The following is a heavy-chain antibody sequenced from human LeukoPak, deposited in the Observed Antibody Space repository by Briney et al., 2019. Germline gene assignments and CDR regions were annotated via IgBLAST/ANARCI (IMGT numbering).Heavy chain of an antibody. J-gene: IGHJ4*02. V-gene: IGHV4-39*01. Sequence: SETLSLTCTVSGGSISSSTDYWGWIRQSPGKGLEWIGNIYYRGSTYYNPSLKSRVTISVDTSKNQFSLNLSSVTAADTAVYYCVLFAGSWIGPDYWGQGTLVTVSS. D-gene: IGHD6-13*01. CDR3: VLFAGSWIGPDY. CDR2: IYYRGST. CDR1: GGSISSSTDY.